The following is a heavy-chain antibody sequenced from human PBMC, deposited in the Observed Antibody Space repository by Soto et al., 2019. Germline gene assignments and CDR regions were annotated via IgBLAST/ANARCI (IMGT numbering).Heavy chain of an antibody. J-gene: IGHJ4*02. CDR2: ISYDGSNN. CDR3: ARDSWGVDY. V-gene: IGHV3-30-3*01. D-gene: IGHD3-16*01. CDR1: GFTFSAYA. Sequence: PGGSLRLSCAASGFTFSAYAMHWVRQAPGKGLEWLAMISYDGSNNYFADSVKGRFTISRDNSKNTLYLQMNSLRAEDTAVYYCARDSWGVDYWGQGTLVNVSS.